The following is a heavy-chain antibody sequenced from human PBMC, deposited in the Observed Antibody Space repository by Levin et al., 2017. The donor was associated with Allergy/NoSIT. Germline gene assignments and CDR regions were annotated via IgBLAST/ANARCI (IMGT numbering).Heavy chain of an antibody. CDR1: GGTFSSYA. Sequence: KISCKASGGTFSSYAISWVRQAPGQGLEWMGGIIPIFGTANYAQKFQGRVTITADKSTSTAYMELSSLRSEDTAVYYCARGVLEWELLTSSCYFDLWGRGTLVTVSS. J-gene: IGHJ2*01. D-gene: IGHD1-26*01. V-gene: IGHV1-69*06. CDR2: IIPIFGTA. CDR3: ARGVLEWELLTSSCYFDL.